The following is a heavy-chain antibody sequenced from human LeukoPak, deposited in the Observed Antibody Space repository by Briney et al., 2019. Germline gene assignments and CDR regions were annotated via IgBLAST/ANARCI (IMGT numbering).Heavy chain of an antibody. CDR3: ARGSLLWFGSPPFDY. CDR2: IYSGGST. Sequence: GGSLRLSCAASGFTVSSNYMSWVRQAPGKGLEWVSVIYSGGSTYYADSVKGRFTISRDNSKNTLYLQMNSLRAEDTAVYYCARGSLLWFGSPPFDYWGQGTLVTVSS. V-gene: IGHV3-53*01. CDR1: GFTVSSNY. D-gene: IGHD3-10*01. J-gene: IGHJ4*02.